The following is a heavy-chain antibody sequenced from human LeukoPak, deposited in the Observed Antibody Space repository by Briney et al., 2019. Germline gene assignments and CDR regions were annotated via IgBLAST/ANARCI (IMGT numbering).Heavy chain of an antibody. CDR3: ARDRKYYYHMDV. V-gene: IGHV4-39*07. D-gene: IGHD1-14*01. Sequence: SETLSPTCTVSGGSISSGTYYWAWIRQPPGRGLEWIGTIYHSGSTYYNPSLKTRVTISVDTSKNQFSLNLTSLTAADTAVYYCARDRKYYYHMDVWGKGTTVTVSS. CDR2: IYHSGST. CDR1: GGSISSGTYY. J-gene: IGHJ6*03.